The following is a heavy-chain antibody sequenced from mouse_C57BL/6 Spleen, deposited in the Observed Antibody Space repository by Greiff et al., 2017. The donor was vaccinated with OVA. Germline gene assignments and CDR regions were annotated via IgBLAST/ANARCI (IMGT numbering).Heavy chain of an antibody. J-gene: IGHJ2*01. V-gene: IGHV5-4*03. CDR1: GFTFSSYA. D-gene: IGHD4-1*01. Sequence: EVMLVESGGGLVKPGGSLKLSCAASGFTFSSYAMSWVRQTPEKRLEWVATISDGGSYTYYPDNVKGRFTISRDNAKNNLYLQMSHLKSEDTAMYYCARGGLGRGYYFDYWGQGTTLTVSS. CDR2: ISDGGSYT. CDR3: ARGGLGRGYYFDY.